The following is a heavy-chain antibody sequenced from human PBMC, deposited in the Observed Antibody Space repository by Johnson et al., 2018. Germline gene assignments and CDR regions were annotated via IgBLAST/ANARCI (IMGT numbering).Heavy chain of an antibody. CDR1: GYSFTNYW. J-gene: IGHJ4*02. D-gene: IGHD6-13*01. V-gene: IGHV5-51*03. CDR3: AKKGGLAAADHFDS. Sequence: VQLGESGAEVKKPGESLKISCKASGYSFTNYWIGWVRQMPGNGLEWMGIIYPGDSDTIYSPSFQGQVSISADKSITTAYRQWSSLKASDTAIYYCAKKGGLAAADHFDSWGQGTLVTVSS. CDR2: IYPGDSDT.